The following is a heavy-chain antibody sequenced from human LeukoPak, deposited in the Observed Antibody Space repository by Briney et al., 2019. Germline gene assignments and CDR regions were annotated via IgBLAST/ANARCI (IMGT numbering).Heavy chain of an antibody. CDR3: AKQSRDWLREYYYYMDG. J-gene: IGHJ6*03. CDR2: ISESGAST. Sequence: GGSLRLSCSVSAFTFNTFDNFAMNWVRQAPGKGLEWVAAISESGASTYYAASVKGRFTISRDNSENTLYLQMHVLRAGDTAVNHRAKQSRDWLREYYYYMDGWGKGTTVNISS. V-gene: IGHV3-23*01. D-gene: IGHD3-9*01. CDR1: AFTFNTFDNFA.